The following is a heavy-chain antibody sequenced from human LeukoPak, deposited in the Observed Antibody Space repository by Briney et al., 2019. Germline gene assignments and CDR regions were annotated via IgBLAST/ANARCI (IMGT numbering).Heavy chain of an antibody. Sequence: PGGSLRLSCAASGFTFSSYAMSWVRQAPGKGLEWVSAICGSGGSTYYADSVKGRFTISRDNSKNTLYLQMNSLRAEDTAVYYCAKDRRYSYGPTDYWGQGTLVTVSS. CDR3: AKDRRYSYGPTDY. J-gene: IGHJ4*02. V-gene: IGHV3-23*01. CDR2: ICGSGGST. CDR1: GFTFSSYA. D-gene: IGHD5-18*01.